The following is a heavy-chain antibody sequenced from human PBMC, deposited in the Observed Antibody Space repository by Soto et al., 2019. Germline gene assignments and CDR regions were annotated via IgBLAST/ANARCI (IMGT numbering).Heavy chain of an antibody. CDR3: ARVGGFGATTIDY. D-gene: IGHD3-10*01. V-gene: IGHV4-30-4*01. CDR2: IYYSGST. J-gene: IGHJ4*02. CDR1: GGSISSGDYY. Sequence: QVQLQESGPGLVKPSQTLSLTCTVSGGSISSGDYYWSWIRQPPGKGLEWIGYIYYSGSTYYNPSLKSRVPXSXDPXKNQFSLKLSSVTAADTAVYYCARVGGFGATTIDYWGQGTLVTVSS.